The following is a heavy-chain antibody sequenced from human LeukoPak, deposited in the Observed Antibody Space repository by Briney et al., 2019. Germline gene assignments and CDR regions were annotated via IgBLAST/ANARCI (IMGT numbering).Heavy chain of an antibody. J-gene: IGHJ4*02. Sequence: ASVKVSCKASGYTFTSYGISWVRQAPGQGLEWMGWISAYNGNTNYAQKLHGRVTMTTDTSTSTAYMELRSLRSDDTAVYYCARELVVVPAAYYFDYWGQGTLVTVSS. CDR3: ARELVVVPAAYYFDY. V-gene: IGHV1-18*01. CDR2: ISAYNGNT. D-gene: IGHD2-2*01. CDR1: GYTFTSYG.